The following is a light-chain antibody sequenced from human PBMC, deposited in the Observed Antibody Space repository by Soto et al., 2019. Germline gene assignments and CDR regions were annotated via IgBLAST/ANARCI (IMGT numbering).Light chain of an antibody. CDR2: HAS. J-gene: IGKJ2*01. CDR1: QDISNY. CDR3: QQYDSFPYT. Sequence: DIQMPQSPSSLSASVGDRVTITCQASQDISNYLNWYQQKPGKAPKLLIYHASNLETGVPSRFSGSGSGTHFTFTISSLQPEDIATYYCQQYDSFPYTFGQGTKLEIK. V-gene: IGKV1-33*01.